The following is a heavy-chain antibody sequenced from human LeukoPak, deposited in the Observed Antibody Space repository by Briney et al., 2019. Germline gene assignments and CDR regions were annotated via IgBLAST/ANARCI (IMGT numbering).Heavy chain of an antibody. D-gene: IGHD2-21*02. J-gene: IGHJ3*02. CDR3: ARGRSSIVVVTAIPAFDI. CDR2: INHSGST. V-gene: IGHV4-34*01. CDR1: GGSFSGYY. Sequence: SETLSLTCAVYGGSFSGYYWSWIRQPPGKGLEWIGEINHSGSTNYNPSLKSRVTISVDTSKNQFSLKLSSVTAADTAVYCCARGRSSIVVVTAIPAFDIWGQGTMVTVSS.